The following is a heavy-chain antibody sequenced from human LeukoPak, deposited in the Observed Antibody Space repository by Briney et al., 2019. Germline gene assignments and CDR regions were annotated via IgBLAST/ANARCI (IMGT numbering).Heavy chain of an antibody. D-gene: IGHD3-22*01. CDR3: ARGNYDSSGYYLYYFDY. CDR1: GYTFTGYY. CDR2: INPNSGGT. J-gene: IGHJ4*02. Sequence: RASVKVSCKASGYTFTGYYMHWVRQAPGQGLEWMGWINPNSGGTNYAQKFQGRVTMTRDTSISTAYMELSRLRSDDTAVYYCARGNYDSSGYYLYYFDYWGQGTLVTVSS. V-gene: IGHV1-2*02.